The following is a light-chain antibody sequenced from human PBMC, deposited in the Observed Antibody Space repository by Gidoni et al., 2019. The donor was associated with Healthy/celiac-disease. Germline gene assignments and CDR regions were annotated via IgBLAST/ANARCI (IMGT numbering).Light chain of an antibody. Sequence: ELVLTQSPGTLSLSPGERATLSCRASQSVSSSYLAWYQQKPGQAPRLLIYGASSRATGIPDRLSGSGSGTDFTRTISRLEPEDFAVYYCQQYGSSPTWTFXQXTKVEIK. CDR2: GAS. CDR3: QQYGSSPTWT. V-gene: IGKV3-20*01. CDR1: QSVSSSY. J-gene: IGKJ1*01.